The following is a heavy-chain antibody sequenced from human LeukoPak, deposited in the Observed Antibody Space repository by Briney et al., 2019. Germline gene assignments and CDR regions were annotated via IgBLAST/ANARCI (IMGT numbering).Heavy chain of an antibody. CDR1: GFSFNTFA. D-gene: IGHD3-16*01. CDR2: ISDYP. CDR3: TKDSQGSYDGFWYGTYGMDV. J-gene: IGHJ6*02. V-gene: IGHV3-23*05. Sequence: GGSLRLSCVAPGFSFNTFALTWVRQAPGKGLEWVSTISDYPHYADSVRGRFTISRDNSRKTVFLQMNSLTPEDAATYYCTKDSQGSYDGFWYGTYGMDVWGQGTTVTVSS.